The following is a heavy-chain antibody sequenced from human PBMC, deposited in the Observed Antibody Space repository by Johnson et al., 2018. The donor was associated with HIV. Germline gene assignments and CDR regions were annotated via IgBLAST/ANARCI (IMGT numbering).Heavy chain of an antibody. Sequence: VQLVESGGGVVQPGRSLRLSCAASGFTFSSYAMSWVRQAPGKGLEWVSALYRSGSTYYADSVKGRFTISRDNSKNTLYLQMNSLRAEDTAVYYCARDSIEMATKSEDAFDIWGQGTMVTVSS. V-gene: IGHV3-66*02. CDR2: LYRSGST. D-gene: IGHD5-24*01. CDR3: ARDSIEMATKSEDAFDI. CDR1: GFTFSSYA. J-gene: IGHJ3*02.